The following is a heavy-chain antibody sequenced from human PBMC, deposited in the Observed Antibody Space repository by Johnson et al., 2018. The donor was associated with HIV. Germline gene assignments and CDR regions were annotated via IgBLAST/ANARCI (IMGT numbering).Heavy chain of an antibody. Sequence: QVHLVESGGGLVQPGRSLRLSCAASGFTFSDYYMSWIRQAPGKGLEWVSYISSSGSTIYYADSVKGRFAISRDNAQNSLYLQMNSLRAEDTAVYYCAIECSSTRWTYGFDIWGQGTMVTVSS. CDR2: ISSSGSTI. J-gene: IGHJ3*02. D-gene: IGHD6-13*01. V-gene: IGHV3-11*04. CDR3: AIECSSTRWTYGFDI. CDR1: GFTFSDYY.